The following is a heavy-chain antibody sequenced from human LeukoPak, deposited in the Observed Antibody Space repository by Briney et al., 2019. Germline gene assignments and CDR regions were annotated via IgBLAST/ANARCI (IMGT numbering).Heavy chain of an antibody. J-gene: IGHJ2*01. Sequence: KPSETLSLTCTVSGGSISSYYWSWIRQPPGKGLEWIGYIYYSGSTNYNPSLKSRVTISVDTSKNQFSLKLSSVTAADTAVYYCAREGSVTMTPDDWYFDLWGRGTLVTVSS. D-gene: IGHD3-22*01. CDR1: GGSISSYY. CDR3: AREGSVTMTPDDWYFDL. V-gene: IGHV4-59*01. CDR2: IYYSGST.